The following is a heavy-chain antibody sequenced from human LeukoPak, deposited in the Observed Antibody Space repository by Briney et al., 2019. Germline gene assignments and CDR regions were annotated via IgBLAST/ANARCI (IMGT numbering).Heavy chain of an antibody. CDR3: AKGQELDDGVFDS. J-gene: IGHJ4*02. Sequence: GGSLRLSCAASGFTFSRIAMTWVRQVPGKGLEWVSTIRSNGDTTSNADSVRGRFAISRDNSKNALFLQMNRLRVEDTAIYYCAKGQELDDGVFDSWGQGTLVTVSS. CDR2: IRSNGDTT. V-gene: IGHV3-23*01. CDR1: GFTFSRIA. D-gene: IGHD1-1*01.